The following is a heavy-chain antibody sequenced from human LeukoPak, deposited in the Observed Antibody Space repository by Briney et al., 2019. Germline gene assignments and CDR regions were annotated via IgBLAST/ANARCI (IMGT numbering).Heavy chain of an antibody. CDR3: AREGYDFWSGYRHFDY. D-gene: IGHD3-3*01. CDR2: IYTSGST. Sequence: PSQTLSLTCTISGGSISSGSYYWSWIRQPAGKGLEWIGRIYTSGSTNYNPSLKSRVTISVDTSKNQFSLKLSSVTAADTAVYYCAREGYDFWSGYRHFDYWGQGTLVTVSS. J-gene: IGHJ4*02. CDR1: GGSISSGSYY. V-gene: IGHV4-61*02.